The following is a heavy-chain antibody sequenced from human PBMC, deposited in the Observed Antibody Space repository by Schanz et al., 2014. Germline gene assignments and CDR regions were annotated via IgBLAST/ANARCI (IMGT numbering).Heavy chain of an antibody. V-gene: IGHV3-23*04. J-gene: IGHJ6*02. D-gene: IGHD6-6*01. Sequence: AQLVESGGGLVQPGGSLTLSCAASGFTFSSYLMSWVRQAPGKGLEWVSGIGGSGGSTDYADSVKGRFTISRDNSKNTLYLQMNSLRAEDTAVYYCARGYSSSMDVWGQGTTVTVSS. CDR1: GFTFSSYL. CDR2: IGGSGGST. CDR3: ARGYSSSMDV.